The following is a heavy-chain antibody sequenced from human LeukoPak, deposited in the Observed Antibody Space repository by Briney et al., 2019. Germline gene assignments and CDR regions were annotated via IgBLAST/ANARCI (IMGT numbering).Heavy chain of an antibody. CDR2: ISYDGSNK. J-gene: IGHJ4*02. Sequence: GGSLRLSCAASGFTFSSYAMHWVRQAPGKGLEWVAVISYDGSNKYYADSVKGRFTISRDNSKNTLYLQMNSLRAEDTAVYYCARGKSGSYDHFDYWGQGTLVTVSS. D-gene: IGHD1-26*01. CDR1: GFTFSSYA. V-gene: IGHV3-30*04. CDR3: ARGKSGSYDHFDY.